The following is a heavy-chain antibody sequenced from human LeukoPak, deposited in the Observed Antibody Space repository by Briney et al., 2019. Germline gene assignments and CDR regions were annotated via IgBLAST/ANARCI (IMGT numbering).Heavy chain of an antibody. Sequence: SETLSLTCTVSGGSISSSSYYWGWIRQPPGKGLEWIGSIYYSGSTYYNPSLKSRVTISVDTSKNQFSLKLSSVTAADTAVYYCARAPESGTFDYWGQGTLVTVSS. V-gene: IGHV4-39*01. D-gene: IGHD1-26*01. J-gene: IGHJ4*02. CDR1: GGSISSSSYY. CDR2: IYYSGST. CDR3: ARAPESGTFDY.